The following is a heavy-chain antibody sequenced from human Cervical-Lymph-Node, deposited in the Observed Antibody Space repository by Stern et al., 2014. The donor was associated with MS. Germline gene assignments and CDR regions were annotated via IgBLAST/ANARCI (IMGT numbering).Heavy chain of an antibody. CDR2: ISYDGSNK. J-gene: IGHJ5*02. V-gene: IGHV3-30*01. Sequence: DQLVESGGGVVQPGRSLRLSCAASGFTFSSYAMHWVRQAPGKGLEWVAVISYDGSNKYYADSVKGRFTISRDNSKNTLYLQMNSLRAEDTAVYYCARPYPPMNWFDPWGQGTLVTVSS. CDR1: GFTFSSYA. CDR3: ARPYPPMNWFDP.